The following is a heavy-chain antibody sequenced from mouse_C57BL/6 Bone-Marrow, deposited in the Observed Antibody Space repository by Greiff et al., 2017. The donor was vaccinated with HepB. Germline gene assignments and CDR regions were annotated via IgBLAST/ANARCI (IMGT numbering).Heavy chain of an antibody. CDR3: ARGLRRVGY. V-gene: IGHV1-82*01. CDR2: IYPGDGDT. J-gene: IGHJ4*01. D-gene: IGHD2-4*01. CDR1: GYAFSSSW. Sequence: VKLQESGPELVKPGASVKISCKASGYAFSSSWMNWVKQRPGKGLEWIGRIYPGDGDTNYNGKFKGKATLTADKSSSTAYMQLSSLTSEDSAVYFCARGLRRVGYWGQGTSVTVSS.